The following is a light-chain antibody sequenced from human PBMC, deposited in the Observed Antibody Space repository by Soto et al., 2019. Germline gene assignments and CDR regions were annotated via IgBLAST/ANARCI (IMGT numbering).Light chain of an antibody. V-gene: IGKV4-1*01. CDR2: LAS. CDR1: QSVLYSSNNKNY. Sequence: DIVMTQSPDSLAVSLGERATINCKSSQSVLYSSNNKNYLAWYQQKPGQPPKLLIYLASTREFGVPDRFSGSGSGTDFTLTISSLQAEDVAVYYCQQYHSTPKTFGQGTKVEIK. J-gene: IGKJ1*01. CDR3: QQYHSTPKT.